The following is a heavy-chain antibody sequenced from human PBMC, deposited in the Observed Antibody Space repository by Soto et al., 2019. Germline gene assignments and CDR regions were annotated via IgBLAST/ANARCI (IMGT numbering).Heavy chain of an antibody. CDR2: ISGSGGST. D-gene: IGHD3-10*01. Sequence: GGSLRLSCAASGYLFSNYAMSWVRQAPGKGLEWVSAISGSGGSTYYADSVKGRFTISRDNSKNTLYLQMNSLRAEDTAVYYYAKVSSVRAIPFDYWGQGTLVTVSS. J-gene: IGHJ4*02. CDR1: GYLFSNYA. V-gene: IGHV3-23*01. CDR3: AKVSSVRAIPFDY.